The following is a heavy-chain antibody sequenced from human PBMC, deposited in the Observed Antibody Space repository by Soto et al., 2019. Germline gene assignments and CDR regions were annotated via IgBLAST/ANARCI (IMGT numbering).Heavy chain of an antibody. V-gene: IGHV4-4*02. D-gene: IGHD1-1*01. CDR2: IYHSGST. J-gene: IGHJ4*02. CDR1: GGSISSGDW. Sequence: SETLSLTCAVSGGSISSGDWWSWVRQPPGKGLEWIAEIYHSGSTNYNPSLKSRVTMSVDKFKSQFSLSLSSVTAADTAVYYCARVGRYNYGSTYYFDYWGQGTLVTVSS. CDR3: ARVGRYNYGSTYYFDY.